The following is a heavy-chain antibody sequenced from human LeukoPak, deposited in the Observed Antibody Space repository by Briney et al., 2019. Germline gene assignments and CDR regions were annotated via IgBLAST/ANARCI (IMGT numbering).Heavy chain of an antibody. CDR3: ARLQMDY. Sequence: GGSLRRSCAASGFSFSTYEMNWVRQAPGKGLEWVSYISSGGETVYYADPVKGRFTISRDNAKNSVFLQMNSLRAEDTAVYYCARLQMDYWGQGTLVTVSS. CDR2: ISSGGETV. D-gene: IGHD5-24*01. CDR1: GFSFSTYE. V-gene: IGHV3-48*03. J-gene: IGHJ4*02.